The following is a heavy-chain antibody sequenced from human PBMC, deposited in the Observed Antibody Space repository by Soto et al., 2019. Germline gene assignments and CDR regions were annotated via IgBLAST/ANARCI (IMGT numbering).Heavy chain of an antibody. CDR1: GLNVSNNY. D-gene: IGHD3-10*01. V-gene: IGHV3-66*01. CDR2: IYSGGTT. J-gene: IGHJ4*02. CDR3: AGDFRPVVGGAGFDY. Sequence: EVQLVESGGGLVQPGGSLRLSCAPSGLNVSNNYMSWVRQAPGKGLEWVSVIYSGGTTHYAGSVKGRFTISRDIFKNMLFLQMENLKGGDTAVYLRAGDFRPVVGGAGFDYWGQGISVTVSS.